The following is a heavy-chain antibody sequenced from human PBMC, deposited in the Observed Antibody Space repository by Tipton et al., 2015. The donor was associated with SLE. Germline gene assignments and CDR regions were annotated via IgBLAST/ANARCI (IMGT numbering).Heavy chain of an antibody. D-gene: IGHD2-21*01. CDR2: IYPDDSDT. CDR3: ARQQGDDGFDI. Sequence: VQLVQSGAEVKKPGESLKISCKGSGYSFTTYWIAWVRHMPGKGLEWMGFIYPDDSDTRYSPSFQGQVTISADKSISTAYLQWTSLKASDTAIYYCARQQGDDGFDIWGQGTVVTVSS. CDR1: GYSFTTYW. V-gene: IGHV5-51*01. J-gene: IGHJ3*02.